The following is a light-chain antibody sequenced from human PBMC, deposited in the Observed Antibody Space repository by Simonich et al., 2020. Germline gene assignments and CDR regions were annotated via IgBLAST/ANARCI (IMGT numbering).Light chain of an antibody. CDR3: SSYTSSSTLV. J-gene: IGLJ3*02. V-gene: IGLV2-14*01. Sequence: QSALTQPASVSGSPGQSLTISCTGTSRDVGGYNYVSGYQQHQGKTPKLMIFDVSKRPSGVSNRFSGSKSGNTASLTISGLQAEDEAYYYCSSYTSSSTLVFGGGTKLTVL. CDR2: DVS. CDR1: SRDVGGYNY.